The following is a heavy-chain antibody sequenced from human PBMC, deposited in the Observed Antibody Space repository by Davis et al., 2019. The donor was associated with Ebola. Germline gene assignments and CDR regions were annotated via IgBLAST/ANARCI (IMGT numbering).Heavy chain of an antibody. D-gene: IGHD2-8*01. V-gene: IGHV4-34*01. CDR3: ARGLPMGIL. CDR2: INHSGNT. J-gene: IGHJ4*02. CDR1: GGSLSEYY. Sequence: MPSETLSLTCAIYGGSLSEYYWSWIRQPPGKGLEWIGEINHSGNTNYNPSLKSRVSMSVDTSKNQFSLTVNTVTTADTAVYYCARGLPMGILWGQGTLVIVSS.